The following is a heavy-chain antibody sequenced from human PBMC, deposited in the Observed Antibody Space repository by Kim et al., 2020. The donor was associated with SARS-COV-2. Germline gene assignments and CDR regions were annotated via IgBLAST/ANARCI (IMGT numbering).Heavy chain of an antibody. J-gene: IGHJ6*02. CDR3: AKGEGYCSGGSCSGGDYYYYYGMDV. Sequence: GGSLRLSCAASGFTFSSYAMSWVRQAPGKGLEWVSAISGSGGSTYYADSVKGRFTISRDNSKNTLYLQMNSLRAEDTAVYYCAKGEGYCSGGSCSGGDYYYYYGMDVWGQGTTVTVSS. D-gene: IGHD2-15*01. V-gene: IGHV3-23*01. CDR2: ISGSGGST. CDR1: GFTFSSYA.